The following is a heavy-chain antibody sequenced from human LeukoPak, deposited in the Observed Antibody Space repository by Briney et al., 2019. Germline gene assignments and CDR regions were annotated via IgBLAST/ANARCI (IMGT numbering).Heavy chain of an antibody. J-gene: IGHJ6*02. CDR2: IIGSGGGT. Sequence: GGSLRLSCAASGFTLSSYAMSWVRQAPGKGLEWVSSIIGSGGGTCYADSVTGRFTISRDNSKNTLYLQMNSLRAEDTAVYYCAKGISPAYSSGWSSDHYYYGMDVWGQGTTVTVSS. CDR1: GFTLSSYA. CDR3: AKGISPAYSSGWSSDHYYYGMDV. V-gene: IGHV3-23*01. D-gene: IGHD6-19*01.